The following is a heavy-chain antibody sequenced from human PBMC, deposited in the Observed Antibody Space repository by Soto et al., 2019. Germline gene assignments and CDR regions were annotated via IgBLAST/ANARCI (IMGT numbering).Heavy chain of an antibody. J-gene: IGHJ3*02. D-gene: IGHD3-22*01. CDR1: GFTFSSYA. CDR2: ISGSGGST. V-gene: IGHV3-23*01. Sequence: SLRLSCAASGFTFSSYAMSWVRQAPGKGLEWVSAISGSGGSTYYADSVKGRFTISRDNSKNTLYLQMNSLRAEDTAVYYCAKEGYYYDSSGSNAFDIWGQGTMVTVPS. CDR3: AKEGYYYDSSGSNAFDI.